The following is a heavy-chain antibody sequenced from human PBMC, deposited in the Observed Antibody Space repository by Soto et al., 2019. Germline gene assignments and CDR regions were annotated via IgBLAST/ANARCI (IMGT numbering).Heavy chain of an antibody. CDR1: GFNFSSSD. D-gene: IGHD1-26*01. J-gene: IGHJ3*02. CDR3: VRGPTSGAFDI. V-gene: IGHV3-30*03. CDR2: ISIDKYRQ. Sequence: QVQLMESGGGVVQPGRSLRLSCAASGFNFSSSDIHWVRQAPGKGPEWVAHISIDKYRQYYADPVKGRFTGSRDNSKNTVSLQMTSLRPDDTAVYYCVRGPTSGAFDIWGHGTMVTVSS.